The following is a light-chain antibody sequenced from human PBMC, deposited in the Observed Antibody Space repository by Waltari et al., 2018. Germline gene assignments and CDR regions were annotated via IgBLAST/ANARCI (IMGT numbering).Light chain of an antibody. CDR2: GVP. CDR1: QSISNN. CDR3: QHYDHWPPSYS. Sequence: EIVMTQSPDTLSVSPVERATLSFRASQSISNNVAWYQQNPGQAPRLIIYGVPTRATDIPARFSGGGSETEFTLTISSLQSEDFAVDYCQHYDHWPPSYSFGQGTKLEI. J-gene: IGKJ2*01. V-gene: IGKV3-15*01.